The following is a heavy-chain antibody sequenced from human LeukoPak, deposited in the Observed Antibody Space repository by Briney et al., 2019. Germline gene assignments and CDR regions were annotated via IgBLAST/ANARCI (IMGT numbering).Heavy chain of an antibody. Sequence: SETLSLTCTVSGGSISSSSYYWSWIRQPAGKGLEWIGRIYTSGSTNYNPSLKSRVTMSVDTSKNQFSLKLSSVTAADTAVYYCARGDLAYCGGDCPDDAFDIWGQGTMVTVSS. J-gene: IGHJ3*02. CDR1: GGSISSSSYY. D-gene: IGHD2-21*02. CDR3: ARGDLAYCGGDCPDDAFDI. V-gene: IGHV4-61*02. CDR2: IYTSGST.